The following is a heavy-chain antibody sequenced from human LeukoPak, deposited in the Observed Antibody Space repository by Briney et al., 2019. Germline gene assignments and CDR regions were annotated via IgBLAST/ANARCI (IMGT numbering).Heavy chain of an antibody. CDR2: IHQRGVT. CDR1: GGSFGDYH. CDR3: GSLQQIRGLSVFDF. Sequence: SSETLSLTCALSGGSFGDYHWSWIRQPPGKGLEWIGEIHQRGVTTYNPSLKSRVTLSIDASKRQFSVKLTSVTAADTAVYFCGSLQQIRGLSVFDFWGQGALVTVSS. J-gene: IGHJ4*02. D-gene: IGHD3-10*01. V-gene: IGHV4-34*01.